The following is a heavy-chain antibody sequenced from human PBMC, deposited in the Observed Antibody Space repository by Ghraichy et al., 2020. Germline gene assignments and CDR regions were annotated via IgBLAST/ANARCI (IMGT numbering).Heavy chain of an antibody. CDR3: AREYVDTAMARYYYYYYMDV. CDR1: GYTFTSYA. CDR2: INAGNGNT. V-gene: IGHV1-3*01. D-gene: IGHD5-18*01. J-gene: IGHJ6*03. Sequence: ASVKVSCKASGYTFTSYAMHWVRQAPGQRLEWMGWINAGNGNTKYSQKFQGRVTITRDTSASTAYMELSSLRSEDTAVYYCAREYVDTAMARYYYYYYMDVWGKGTTVTVSS.